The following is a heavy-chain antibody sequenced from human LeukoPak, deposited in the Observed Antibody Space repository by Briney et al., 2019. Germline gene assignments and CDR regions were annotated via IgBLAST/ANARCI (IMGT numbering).Heavy chain of an antibody. V-gene: IGHV4-39*01. J-gene: IGHJ4*02. Sequence: SETLSLTCTVSGGSISSSSYYWGWIRQPPGKGLEWIGSIYYSGSTYYNPSLKSRHTISVDTSKPQFSLKLSSVTAADAAVYYCASGDAHYYDSSGYYSDWGRGTLVTVSS. CDR2: IYYSGST. D-gene: IGHD3-22*01. CDR1: GGSISSSSYY. CDR3: ASGDAHYYDSSGYYSD.